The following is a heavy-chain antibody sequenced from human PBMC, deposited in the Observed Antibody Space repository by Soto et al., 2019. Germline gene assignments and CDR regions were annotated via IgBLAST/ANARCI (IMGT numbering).Heavy chain of an antibody. CDR3: ARDLGGIELWFGELLESYGMDV. CDR1: GYTSTSSA. J-gene: IGHJ6*02. V-gene: IGHV1-3*01. CDR2: INAGNGNL. D-gene: IGHD3-10*01. Sequence: ASVKVSCKASGYTSTSSAMNWVRQAPGQSLEWMRRINAGNGNLTYSQKLQGRVTITSDTSASTAYMELSSLRSEDTAVYYCARDLGGIELWFGELLESYGMDVWGQRTTVTVSS.